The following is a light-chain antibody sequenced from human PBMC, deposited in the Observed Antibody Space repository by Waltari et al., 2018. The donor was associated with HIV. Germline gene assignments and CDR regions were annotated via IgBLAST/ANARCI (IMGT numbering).Light chain of an antibody. J-gene: IGKJ4*01. V-gene: IGKV3-20*01. CDR2: GAS. CDR3: QQYDSSPLT. CDR1: QSVTSSF. Sequence: ASQSVTSSFLSWYQQKPGQAPLLLIYGASSRATGIPDRFSGGGSGTDFTLTISRLEPEDFAVYYCQQYDSSPLTFGGGTKVDIK.